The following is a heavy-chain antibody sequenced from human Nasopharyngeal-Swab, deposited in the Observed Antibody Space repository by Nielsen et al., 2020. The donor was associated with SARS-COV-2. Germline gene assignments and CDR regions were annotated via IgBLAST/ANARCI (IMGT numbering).Heavy chain of an antibody. CDR2: IKTDGSEI. Sequence: GESLKISCAASGFTFSSYWMTWVRQAPGKGLEWVANIKTDGSEIYYADSVKGRFTISSDNAKNTLYLQMNNLRDEDTAVYFCARAGNYYFESVGQGTLVTVSS. J-gene: IGHJ4*02. CDR1: GFTFSSYW. V-gene: IGHV3-7*01. CDR3: ARAGNYYFES.